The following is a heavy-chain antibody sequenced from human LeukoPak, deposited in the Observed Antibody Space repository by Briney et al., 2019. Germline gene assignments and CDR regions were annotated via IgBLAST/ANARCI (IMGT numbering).Heavy chain of an antibody. D-gene: IGHD2-2*02. V-gene: IGHV4-34*01. CDR3: ARDQGPAAISFDY. CDR1: GGSFSGYY. Sequence: PSETLSLTCAVYGGSFSGYYWSWIRQPPGKGLEWIGEINHSGSTNYNPSLKSRVTISVDTSKNQFSLKLSSVTAADTAVYYCARDQGPAAISFDYWGQGTLVTVSS. CDR2: INHSGST. J-gene: IGHJ4*02.